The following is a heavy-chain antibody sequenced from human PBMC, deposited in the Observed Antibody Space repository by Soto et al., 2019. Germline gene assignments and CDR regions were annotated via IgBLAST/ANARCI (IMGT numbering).Heavy chain of an antibody. V-gene: IGHV3-30-3*01. CDR2: ISYDGSNK. J-gene: IGHJ3*02. D-gene: IGHD6-19*01. CDR1: GFTFSSYA. CDR3: ARDRDSAVAGEPDAFDI. Sequence: GGSLRLSCAASGFTFSSYAMHWVRQAPGKGLEWVAVISYDGSNKYYADSVKGRFTISRDNSKNTLYLQMNSLRAEDTAVYYCARDRDSAVAGEPDAFDIWGQGTMVTVSS.